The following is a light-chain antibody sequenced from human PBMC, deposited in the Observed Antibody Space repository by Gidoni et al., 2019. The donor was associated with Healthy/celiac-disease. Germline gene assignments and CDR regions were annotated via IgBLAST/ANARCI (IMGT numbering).Light chain of an antibody. J-gene: IGKJ5*01. V-gene: IGKV3-11*01. CDR3: QQRSNWPPFT. Sequence: DIVLTPSPATLSLSPGERATLSCRASPSVSSYLAWYQQKPGQAPRLLIYDASNRATGIPARFSGSGSGTDFTLTISSLEPEDFAVYYCQQRSNWPPFTFGQGTRLEIK. CDR2: DAS. CDR1: PSVSSY.